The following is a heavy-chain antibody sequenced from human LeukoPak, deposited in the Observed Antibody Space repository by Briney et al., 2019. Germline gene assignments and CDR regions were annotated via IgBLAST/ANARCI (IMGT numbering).Heavy chain of an antibody. J-gene: IGHJ4*02. V-gene: IGHV1-2*06. CDR3: ATTSGYFYY. Sequence: ASVKVSCKASAYTFTDYYVHWVRQAPGQGLEWMGRINPSSGDTNYAQNFQGRVTMTRDTSISTAYMELSRLRSDDTAVYYCATTSGYFYYWGQGTLSPSPQ. CDR1: AYTFTDYY. D-gene: IGHD1-26*01. CDR2: INPSSGDT.